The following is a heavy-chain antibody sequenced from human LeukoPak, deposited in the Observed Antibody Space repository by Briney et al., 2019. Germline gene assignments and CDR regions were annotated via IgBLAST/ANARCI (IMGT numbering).Heavy chain of an antibody. CDR3: ARDLGYYDFWSGYYSGGFDY. J-gene: IGHJ4*02. CDR2: IYSGGST. CDR1: GFTVSSNY. Sequence: PGGSLRLSCAASGFTVSSNYMSWVRQAPGKGLEWVSVIYSGGSTYYADSVKGRFTISRDNSKNTLYLQMNSLRAEDTAVYYCARDLGYYDFWSGYYSGGFDYWGQGTLVTVSS. V-gene: IGHV3-53*01. D-gene: IGHD3-3*01.